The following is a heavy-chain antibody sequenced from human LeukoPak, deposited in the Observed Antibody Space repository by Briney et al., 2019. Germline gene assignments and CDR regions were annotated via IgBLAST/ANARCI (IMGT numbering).Heavy chain of an antibody. J-gene: IGHJ4*02. CDR2: IYSDGST. D-gene: IGHD5/OR15-5a*01. Sequence: AGSLRLSCAASGFTVSSNFMSWVRQSPGKGLEWVSVIYSDGSTYYADSLKGRFTISRDISKNTVYLQMNSLSAEDTAVYYCARDLTVYRSNPPCSFDCWGQGSLVTVSS. CDR3: ARDLTVYRSNPPCSFDC. V-gene: IGHV3-66*01. CDR1: GFTVSSNF.